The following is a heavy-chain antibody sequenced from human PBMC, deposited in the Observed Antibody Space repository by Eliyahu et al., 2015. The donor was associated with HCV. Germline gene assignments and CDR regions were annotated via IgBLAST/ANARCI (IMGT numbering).Heavy chain of an antibody. CDR3: ARDRLEDSSGWFRTARVLYFDL. D-gene: IGHD6-19*01. V-gene: IGHV3-7*01. J-gene: IGHJ2*01. CDR2: IKVDEKEK. CDR1: GFXFFSYS. Sequence: EEQLVESGGGLVQXGGSLXXSCXASGFXFFSYSMXWFRQAPGKGLEWVANIKVDEKEKYYVDSXEARFTISRDNAKKSLFLQMNRLRAEDTAVYYCARDRLEDSSGWFRTARVLYFDLWGRGTLVTVSS.